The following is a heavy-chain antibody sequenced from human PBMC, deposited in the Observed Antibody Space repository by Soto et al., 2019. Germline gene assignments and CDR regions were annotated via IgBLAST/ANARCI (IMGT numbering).Heavy chain of an antibody. CDR2: IQEDGSET. CDR3: ASTRGY. D-gene: IGHD3-3*01. J-gene: IGHJ4*02. CDR1: GFTVTGYW. V-gene: IGHV3-7*05. Sequence: EVQVVESGGGLVQPGGSLRLSCAVSGFTVTGYWMKWVRQAPAKGLEWVATIQEDGSETYYVDSVKGRFTISRDSAKNSVYLQMNSLRVNDTAVYYCASTRGYWGQGTLVTVSA.